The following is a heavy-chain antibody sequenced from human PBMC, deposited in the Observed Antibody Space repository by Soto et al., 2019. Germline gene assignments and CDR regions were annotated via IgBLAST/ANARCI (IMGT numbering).Heavy chain of an antibody. CDR3: ARDWRVGKKASTREYNWFDP. J-gene: IGHJ5*02. D-gene: IGHD3-3*01. V-gene: IGHV4-31*03. CDR2: IYYSGST. CDR1: GASSISSYY. Sequence: SETLSLSCTVSGASSISSYYWSWIRQHPGKGLEWIGYIYYSGSTYCNPSLKSRVTISVDTSKNQFSLKLSSVTAADTAVYYCARDWRVGKKASTREYNWFDPWGQATLVTVSS.